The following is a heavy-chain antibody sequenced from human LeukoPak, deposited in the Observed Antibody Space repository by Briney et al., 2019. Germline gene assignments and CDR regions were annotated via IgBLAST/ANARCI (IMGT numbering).Heavy chain of an antibody. D-gene: IGHD3-16*02. CDR2: ISAYNGNT. CDR3: TREGVYAPDPSSYHRDAFDI. J-gene: IGHJ3*02. CDR1: GYTFTSYG. Sequence: ASVKVSCKASGYTFTSYGISWVRQAPGQGLEWMGWISAYNGNTNYAQKLQGRVTMTTDTSTSTAHMELRRLESGDTAVYYCTREGVYAPDPSSYHRDAFDIWGQGTVVIVSS. V-gene: IGHV1-18*01.